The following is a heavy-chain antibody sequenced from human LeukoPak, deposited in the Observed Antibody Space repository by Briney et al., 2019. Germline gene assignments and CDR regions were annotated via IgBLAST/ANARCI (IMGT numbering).Heavy chain of an antibody. D-gene: IGHD5-18*01. J-gene: IGHJ4*02. CDR1: GFTFSSYG. CDR2: ISGSGGST. V-gene: IGHV3-23*01. CDR3: AKGISGYAKIFDY. Sequence: PPGGSLRLSCAASGFTFSSYGMHWVRQAPGKGLEWVSAISGSGGSTYYADSVKGRFTISRDNSKNTLYLQMNSLRAEDTAVYYCAKGISGYAKIFDYWGQGTLVTVSS.